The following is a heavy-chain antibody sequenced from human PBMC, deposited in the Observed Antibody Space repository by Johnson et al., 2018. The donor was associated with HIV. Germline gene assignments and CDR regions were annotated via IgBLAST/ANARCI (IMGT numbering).Heavy chain of an antibody. J-gene: IGHJ3*02. CDR3: AKETPSSGGTFDI. CDR2: ISYDGSNK. V-gene: IGHV3-30-3*01. Sequence: QVQLVESGGGVVQPGRSLRLSCVASGFTFSSYAMHWVRQAPCKGLEWVAVISYDGSNKYYADSVKGRFTISRDNSKNTLYLQMNSLRAEDTAVYYCAKETPSSGGTFDIWGQGTMVTVSS. CDR1: GFTFSSYA. D-gene: IGHD6-25*01.